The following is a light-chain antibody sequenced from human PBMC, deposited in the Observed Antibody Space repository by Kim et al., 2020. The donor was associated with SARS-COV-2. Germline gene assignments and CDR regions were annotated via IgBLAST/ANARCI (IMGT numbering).Light chain of an antibody. CDR2: GAS. Sequence: RGERATLSCSASQSVSSSYLAWYQQKPGQAPRLVIYGASSRATGIADRFSGSVSGTDFTLTISRREPEDVAVYYCQQYGSSPPWTFGQGTKVDIK. V-gene: IGKV3-20*01. CDR1: QSVSSSY. CDR3: QQYGSSPPWT. J-gene: IGKJ1*01.